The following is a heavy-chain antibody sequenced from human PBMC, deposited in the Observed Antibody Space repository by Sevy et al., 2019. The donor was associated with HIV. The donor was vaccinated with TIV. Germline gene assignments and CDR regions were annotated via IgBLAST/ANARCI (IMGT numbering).Heavy chain of an antibody. V-gene: IGHV3-21*01. CDR3: ARAVPATDAFDI. D-gene: IGHD6-19*01. CDR1: GFTLSSYS. CDR2: ISGLSNYL. J-gene: IGHJ3*02. Sequence: GGSLRLSCAASGFTLSSYSMPWVRHAPGKGLEWVSSISGLSNYLYYADSMKGRFSISRDNAKNSLYLQMISLRAEDTAVFYCARAVPATDAFDIWGQGTLVTVSS.